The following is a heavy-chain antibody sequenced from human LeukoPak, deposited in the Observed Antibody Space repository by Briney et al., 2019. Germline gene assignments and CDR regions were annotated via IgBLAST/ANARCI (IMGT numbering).Heavy chain of an antibody. D-gene: IGHD1-26*01. CDR2: ISWDGGST. V-gene: IGHV3-43D*03. CDR1: GFTFDDYA. Sequence: GGSLRLSCAASGFTFDDYAMHWVRQAPGKGLEWVSLISWDGGSTYYADSVKGRFTISRDNSKNSLYLQMSSLRAEDTALYYCAKDGGGVGATWDDAFDIWGQGTMVTVSS. CDR3: AKDGGGVGATWDDAFDI. J-gene: IGHJ3*02.